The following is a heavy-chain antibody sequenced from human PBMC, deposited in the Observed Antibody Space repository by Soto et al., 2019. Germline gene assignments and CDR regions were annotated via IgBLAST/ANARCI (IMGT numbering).Heavy chain of an antibody. CDR1: GFTFSNYW. J-gene: IGHJ6*03. D-gene: IGHD2-15*01. V-gene: IGHV3-74*02. CDR3: ARGDCVGGTCYSFAGYFYYYMDV. Sequence: EVQLVESGGGLVQPGGSLRLSCAASGFTFSNYWMYWVRQAPGKGLEWVSRINSDGSVSSHADSVKGRLTISRDNVKNTLYLHIDSLGAEDTAVYYCARGDCVGGTCYSFAGYFYYYMDVWGKGTTVTVFS. CDR2: INSDGSVS.